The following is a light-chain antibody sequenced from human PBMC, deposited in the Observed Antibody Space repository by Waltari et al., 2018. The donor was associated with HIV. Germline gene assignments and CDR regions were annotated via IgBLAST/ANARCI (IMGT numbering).Light chain of an antibody. V-gene: IGLV2-23*01. J-gene: IGLJ2*01. CDR3: CSYAGSSTLV. CDR1: SSDVGSYNL. Sequence: QSALTQPASVSGSPGQSITISCTGTSSDVGSYNLVSWYQQHPGKAPKLMIYEGTKRHSGVSNRFSGSKSGKTASLTISGLQAEDEADYFCCSYAGSSTLVCGGGTKLTVL. CDR2: EGT.